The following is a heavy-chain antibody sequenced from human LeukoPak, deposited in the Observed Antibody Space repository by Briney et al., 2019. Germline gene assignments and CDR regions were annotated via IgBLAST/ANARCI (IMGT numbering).Heavy chain of an antibody. D-gene: IGHD6-19*01. CDR3: ASAAVAGIVDC. Sequence: GGSLRLSCAASGFTFSSYSVNWVRQAPGKGLEWVSSISSSSRYIYYADSVKGRFTISRDNAKNSLYLQMNSLRAEDTAVYYCASAAVAGIVDCWGQGTLVTVSS. CDR1: GFTFSSYS. V-gene: IGHV3-21*01. CDR2: ISSSSRYI. J-gene: IGHJ4*02.